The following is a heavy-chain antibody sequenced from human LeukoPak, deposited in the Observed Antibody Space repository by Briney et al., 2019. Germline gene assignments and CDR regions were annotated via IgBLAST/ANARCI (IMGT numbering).Heavy chain of an antibody. CDR1: GGSISRYY. Sequence: PSETLSLTCTVSGGSISRYYWSWIRQPPGKGLEWIGYIYYSGSTDYNPSLKSRVTISVDTSKNQISLKLSSVTAADTAVYYCARGAARSGAFDIWGQGTMVTVSS. J-gene: IGHJ3*02. CDR3: ARGAARSGAFDI. D-gene: IGHD6-6*01. V-gene: IGHV4-59*01. CDR2: IYYSGST.